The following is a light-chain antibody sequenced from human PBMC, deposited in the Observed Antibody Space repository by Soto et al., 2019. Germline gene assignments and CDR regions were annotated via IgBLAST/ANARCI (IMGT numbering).Light chain of an antibody. CDR3: QKYNGAPFT. J-gene: IGKJ3*01. V-gene: IGKV1-27*01. Sequence: DIQMTQSPSSLSASVGDRVTITCRASQGIANYLAWYQQKPGKVPKLLIYAASTLEPGVPPRFSGSGFGTDFTLSISSLQPEDFATYYCQKYNGAPFTFGPGTKVDIK. CDR1: QGIANY. CDR2: AAS.